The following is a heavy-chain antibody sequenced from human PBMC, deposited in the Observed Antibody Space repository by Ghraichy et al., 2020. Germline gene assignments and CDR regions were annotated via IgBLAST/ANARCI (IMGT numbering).Heavy chain of an antibody. Sequence: GGSLRLSCAASGFTVSSNYMSWVRQAPGKGLEWVSVIYSGGSTYYADSVKGRFTISRHNSKNTLYLQMNSLRAEDTAVYYCARVGDWLLSGYYYYGMDVWGQGTTVTVSS. CDR3: ARVGDWLLSGYYYYGMDV. CDR2: IYSGGST. V-gene: IGHV3-53*04. D-gene: IGHD3-9*01. J-gene: IGHJ6*02. CDR1: GFTVSSNY.